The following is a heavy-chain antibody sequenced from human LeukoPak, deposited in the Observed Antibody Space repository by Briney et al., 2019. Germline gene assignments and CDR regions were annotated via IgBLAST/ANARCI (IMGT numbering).Heavy chain of an antibody. CDR2: ISYDGSNK. J-gene: IGHJ4*02. CDR3: ARSPLPRHCSGGSCYLGGCDY. Sequence: GGSLRLSCAASGFTFSSYAMHWVRQAPGKGLEWVALISYDGSNKYYADSVKGRFTISRDNSKNTLYLQMNSLRAEDTAVYYCARSPLPRHCSGGSCYLGGCDYWGQGTLVTVSS. CDR1: GFTFSSYA. D-gene: IGHD2-15*01. V-gene: IGHV3-30-3*01.